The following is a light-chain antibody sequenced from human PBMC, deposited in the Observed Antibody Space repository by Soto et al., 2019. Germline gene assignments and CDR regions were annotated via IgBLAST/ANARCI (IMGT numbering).Light chain of an antibody. V-gene: IGLV1-47*01. CDR1: SSNIGSNF. J-gene: IGLJ3*02. CDR3: AAWDDSLSGWV. Sequence: QSVLTQPPSASGTPGQRVTISCSGSSSNIGSNFVYWYQQFPGTAPKLLIYRNNQRPSGVPDRFSGDKSGTSASLAISGLPSEDEADYSCAAWDDSLSGWVFGGGTKLTVL. CDR2: RNN.